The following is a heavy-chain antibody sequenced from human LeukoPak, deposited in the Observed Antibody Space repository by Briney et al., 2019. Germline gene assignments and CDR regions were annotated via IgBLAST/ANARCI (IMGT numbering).Heavy chain of an antibody. CDR2: PKEDGREK. CDR3: ARDQATVTTDYYYYYYMDV. D-gene: IGHD4-17*01. Sequence: PGGSLRLSCAASGFTFSNYWMTWVRQAPGKGLEWVVNPKEDGREKYYVDSVKGRFTISRDNAQNSLYLQMNSLRAEDTAVYYCARDQATVTTDYYYYYYMDVWGKGTTVTVSS. V-gene: IGHV3-7*01. CDR1: GFTFSNYW. J-gene: IGHJ6*03.